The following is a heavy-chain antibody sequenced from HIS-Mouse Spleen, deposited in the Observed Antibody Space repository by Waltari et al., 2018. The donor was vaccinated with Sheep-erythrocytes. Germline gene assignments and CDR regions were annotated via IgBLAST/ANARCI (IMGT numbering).Heavy chain of an antibody. Sequence: QVQLQESGPGLVKPSQTLSLTCTFSGGPISNGGYYWSWFCPPPGKGLGWIGYINYSGGTYYNPSLKSRVTISVDTSKNQFSLKLSSVTAADTAVYYCARAHAVVEFGVVINGYDAFDIWGQGTMVTVSS. CDR3: ARAHAVVEFGVVINGYDAFDI. CDR2: INYSGGT. CDR1: GGPISNGGYY. J-gene: IGHJ3*02. D-gene: IGHD3-3*01. V-gene: IGHV4-31*03.